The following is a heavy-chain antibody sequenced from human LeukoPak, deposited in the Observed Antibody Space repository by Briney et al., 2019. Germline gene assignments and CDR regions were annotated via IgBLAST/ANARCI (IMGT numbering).Heavy chain of an antibody. V-gene: IGHV4-59*01. J-gene: IGHJ2*01. Sequence: SETLSLTCTVSGVSMSRYYWNWLRQPPGKGLEWIGYIYDSGSTDYNPSLRSRVTISADTSKNQFSLKLGSVTAADTAVYHCTRRTDNDLWGRGTLVTVSS. CDR3: TRRTDNDL. CDR2: IYDSGST. CDR1: GVSMSRYY.